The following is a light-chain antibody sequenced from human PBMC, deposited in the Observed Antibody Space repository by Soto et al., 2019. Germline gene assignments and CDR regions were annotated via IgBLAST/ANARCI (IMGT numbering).Light chain of an antibody. Sequence: EIVMTQSPATLSVSPGERATLSCRASQSVSSSLAWYQQKPGQAPRLLIYGASTRATGIPARFSGSGSGTEFTLTIRSLQSEDFAVYYCQQYNNWPYTFGQGTKLEIK. CDR1: QSVSSS. CDR2: GAS. V-gene: IGKV3-15*01. J-gene: IGKJ2*01. CDR3: QQYNNWPYT.